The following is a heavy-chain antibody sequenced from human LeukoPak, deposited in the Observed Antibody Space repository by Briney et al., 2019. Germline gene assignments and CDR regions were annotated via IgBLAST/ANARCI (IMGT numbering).Heavy chain of an antibody. D-gene: IGHD6-13*01. CDR1: GGSISSSSYY. CDR3: ARDQSAAGRGNWFDP. CDR2: IYYSGST. Sequence: PSETLSLTCTVSGGSISSSSYYWGWIRQPPGKGLEWIGSIYYSGSTYYNPSLKSRVTISVDTSKNQFSLKLSSVTAADTAVYYCARDQSAAGRGNWFDPWGQGTLVTVSS. J-gene: IGHJ5*02. V-gene: IGHV4-39*07.